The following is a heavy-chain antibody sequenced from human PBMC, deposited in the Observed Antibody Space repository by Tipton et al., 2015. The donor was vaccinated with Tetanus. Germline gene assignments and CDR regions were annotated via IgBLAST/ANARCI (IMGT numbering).Heavy chain of an antibody. D-gene: IGHD1-26*01. Sequence: SLRLSCASSGLFFKNAWMNWVRQAPGKGLEWVGRIKNKADGGTTDYSARVKDRFSISRDDSKDTLFVQMNSLKTEDTAAYYCTTSGIVGSGYRVGYWGRGTLVVVSS. J-gene: IGHJ4*02. CDR2: IKNKADGGTT. CDR1: GLFFKNAW. CDR3: TTSGIVGSGYRVGY. V-gene: IGHV3-15*07.